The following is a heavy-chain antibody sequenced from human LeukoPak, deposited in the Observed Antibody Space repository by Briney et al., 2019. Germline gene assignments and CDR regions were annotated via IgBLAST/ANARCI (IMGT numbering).Heavy chain of an antibody. CDR2: INYRGST. D-gene: IGHD2-15*01. J-gene: IGHJ4*02. Sequence: SETLSLTGTVSGGSISSSDYYWGWIRQPPGKGLEWIGIINYRGSTYYNPSLKSRVTTSVDTSKNQFSLKLSSVTAADTAMYYCARRDCSGGSCQYFDYWGQGTQVTVSS. V-gene: IGHV4-39*01. CDR3: ARRDCSGGSCQYFDY. CDR1: GGSISSSDYY.